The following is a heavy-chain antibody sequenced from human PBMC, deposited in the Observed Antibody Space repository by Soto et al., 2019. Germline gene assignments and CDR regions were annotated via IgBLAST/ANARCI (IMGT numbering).Heavy chain of an antibody. J-gene: IGHJ6*02. V-gene: IGHV1-3*01. Sequence: ASVKVSRKASGYTFTSYAMHWVRQAPGQRLEWMGWINAGNGNTKYSQKFQGRVTITRDTSASTAYMELSSLRSEDTAVYYCAAGGTLYYYYYGMDVGGQGTRVTVS. CDR3: AAGGTLYYYYYGMDV. CDR2: INAGNGNT. CDR1: GYTFTSYA. D-gene: IGHD1-7*01.